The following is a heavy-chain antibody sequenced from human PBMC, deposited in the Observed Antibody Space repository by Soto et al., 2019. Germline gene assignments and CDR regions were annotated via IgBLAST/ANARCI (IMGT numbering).Heavy chain of an antibody. J-gene: IGHJ4*01. D-gene: IGHD1-26*01. V-gene: IGHV3-15*07. CDR2: VKSKADGGSG. CDR1: GFPFNNAW. Sequence: LRLSCAASGFPFNNAWINWVRQVPGKGLEWVGRVKSKADGGSGDYAAPVKGRFVVSRDDSKDIVYLQMNSLKIEYTGVYYCTTDSRTTLPEIRFDYWGHGTQVTSPQ. CDR3: TTDSRTTLPEIRFDY.